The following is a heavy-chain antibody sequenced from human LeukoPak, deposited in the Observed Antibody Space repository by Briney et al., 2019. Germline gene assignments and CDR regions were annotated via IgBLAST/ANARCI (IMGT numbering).Heavy chain of an antibody. CDR3: ARNGVYGDYATVAYFDY. J-gene: IGHJ4*02. V-gene: IGHV1-69*13. CDR1: GGTFSSYA. D-gene: IGHD4-17*01. Sequence: GASVKVSCKASGGTFSSYAISWVRQAPGQGLEWMGGIIPIFGTANYALKFQGRVTITADESTSTAYMELSSLRSEDTAVYYCARNGVYGDYATVAYFDYWGQGTLVTVSS. CDR2: IIPIFGTA.